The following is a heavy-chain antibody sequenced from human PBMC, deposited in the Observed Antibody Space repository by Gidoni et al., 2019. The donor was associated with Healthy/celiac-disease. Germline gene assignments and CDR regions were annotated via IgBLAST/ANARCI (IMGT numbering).Heavy chain of an antibody. V-gene: IGHV1-69*04. J-gene: IGHJ4*02. CDR1: GGTFSSYA. CDR2: IIPTLGIE. D-gene: IGHD3-16*01. CDR3: GRVGGWGEGGDY. Sequence: QVQLVQSGAEVKKPGSSVKVSCKASGGTFSSYAISWVRQAPGQGLEWMGRIIPTLGIETHAQTLQARGTIPGDKPTSTPYMGLSGLRSEDRAVYYCGRVGGWGEGGDYWGQGTLVTVSS.